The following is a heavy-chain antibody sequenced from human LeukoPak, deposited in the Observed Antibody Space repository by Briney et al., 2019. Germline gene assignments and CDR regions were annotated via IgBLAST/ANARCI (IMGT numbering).Heavy chain of an antibody. J-gene: IGHJ4*02. CDR1: GFTFINYG. D-gene: IGHD3-10*01. CDR2: IWYDGSNK. Sequence: GGSLRLSCEASGFTFINYGMHWVRQAPGKGLEWVAIIWYDGSNKYYVDSVKGRFTISRDNSKYMLYLQMNSLRADDTAVYYCARDHYYASGSYRFDYWGQGTLVTVSS. CDR3: ARDHYYASGSYRFDY. V-gene: IGHV3-33*01.